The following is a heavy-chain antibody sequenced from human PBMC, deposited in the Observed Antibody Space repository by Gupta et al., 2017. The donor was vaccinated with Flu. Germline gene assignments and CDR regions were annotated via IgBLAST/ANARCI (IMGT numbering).Heavy chain of an antibody. V-gene: IGHV3-23*01. D-gene: IGHD3-22*01. CDR2: ITGPGFGT. J-gene: IGHJ4*02. CDR1: GFSFSSSA. Sequence: EVELLESGGGLVQPGGSLRLSCAASGFSFSSSAMNWNRQAPGKGLEWVSSITGPGFGTYYADSVKGRFTISRDNSKNTVYLQVGSLRVEDTAIYYCAKLSDKYYDSCGYFDAWGQGTLVTVSS. CDR3: AKLSDKYYDSCGYFDA.